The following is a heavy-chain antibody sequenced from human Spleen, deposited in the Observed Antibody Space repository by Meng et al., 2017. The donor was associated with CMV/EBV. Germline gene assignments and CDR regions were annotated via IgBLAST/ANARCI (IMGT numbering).Heavy chain of an antibody. CDR3: GRYCSNVNCHRKAFDI. Sequence: SETLSLTCIVSGGSIISTDYYWGWIRQPPGKGLEWIGSVYYRGDTYYNPSLKSRVTISVDTSKNQFSLRLSSVTAADTAVFYCGRYCSNVNCHRKAFDIWGQGTMVTVSS. D-gene: IGHD2-8*01. V-gene: IGHV4-39*01. CDR2: VYYRGDT. J-gene: IGHJ3*02. CDR1: GGSIISTDYY.